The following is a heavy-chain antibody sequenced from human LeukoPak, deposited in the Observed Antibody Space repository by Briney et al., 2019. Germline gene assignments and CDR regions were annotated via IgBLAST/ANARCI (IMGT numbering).Heavy chain of an antibody. D-gene: IGHD3-22*01. CDR3: AKFGEYYYDSSGLDY. CDR1: GFTFSDYY. V-gene: IGHV3-11*01. J-gene: IGHJ4*02. CDR2: ISTSGSII. Sequence: GGSLRLSCAASGFTFSDYYMRWIRQAPGKGLEWVSYISTSGSIIYYADSVKGRFTISRDNAKNSLYLQMNSLRAEDTAVYYCAKFGEYYYDSSGLDYWGQGTLVTVSS.